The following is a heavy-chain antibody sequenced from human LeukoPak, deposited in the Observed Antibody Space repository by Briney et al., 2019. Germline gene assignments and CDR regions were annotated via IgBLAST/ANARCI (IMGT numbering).Heavy chain of an antibody. J-gene: IGHJ3*02. CDR1: GGTLSSYA. Sequence: SVKVSCKASGGTLSSYAISWVRQAPGQGLGWMGGIIPIFGTANYAQKFQGRVTITAEESTSTAYLELSSLRSEDTAVYYCARDSHYYDSSGNGAFDIWGQGTMVTVSS. D-gene: IGHD3-22*01. V-gene: IGHV1-69*13. CDR3: ARDSHYYDSSGNGAFDI. CDR2: IIPIFGTA.